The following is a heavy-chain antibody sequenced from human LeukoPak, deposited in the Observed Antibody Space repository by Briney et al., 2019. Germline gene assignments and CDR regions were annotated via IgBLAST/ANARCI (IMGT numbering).Heavy chain of an antibody. CDR1: GFTFSSYG. CDR2: IWYDGSNK. J-gene: IGHJ3*02. V-gene: IGHV3-33*01. Sequence: AGGSLRLSCAASGFTFSSYGMHWVRQAPGKGLGWVAVIWYDGSNKYYADSVKGRFTISRDNSKNTLYLQMNSLRAEDTAVYYCARLLGYYYDSSGYEDAFDIWGQGTMVTVSS. D-gene: IGHD3-22*01. CDR3: ARLLGYYYDSSGYEDAFDI.